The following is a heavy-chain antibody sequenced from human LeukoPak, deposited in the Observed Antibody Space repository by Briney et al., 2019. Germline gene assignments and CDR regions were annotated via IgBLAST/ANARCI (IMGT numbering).Heavy chain of an antibody. J-gene: IGHJ4*02. V-gene: IGHV4-39*07. CDR1: GGSISTSNYY. Sequence: SETLSLTCTVSGGSISTSNYYWGWIRQPPGKGLEWIGNIFYSGSTYYSPSLKSRVTISLDTSRNQFSLKLNSVTAADTAVYYCASARWDYWGQGTLVTVSS. CDR2: IFYSGST. CDR3: ASARWDY.